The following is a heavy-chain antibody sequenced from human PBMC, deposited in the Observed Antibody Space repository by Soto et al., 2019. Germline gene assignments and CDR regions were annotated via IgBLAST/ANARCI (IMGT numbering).Heavy chain of an antibody. CDR2: INWDSGDI. CDR3: AKDTAPGFYDANGHLDY. CDR1: GISFDDYA. D-gene: IGHD2-8*01. V-gene: IGHV3-9*01. Sequence: GGSLRLSCVVSGISFDDYAMHWVRQVPGKGLEWVSGINWDSGDIGYADSVKGRFTISRDNAKNSLYLQMNSLKTEDTALYYCAKDTAPGFYDANGHLDYWGQGTPVTV. J-gene: IGHJ4*02.